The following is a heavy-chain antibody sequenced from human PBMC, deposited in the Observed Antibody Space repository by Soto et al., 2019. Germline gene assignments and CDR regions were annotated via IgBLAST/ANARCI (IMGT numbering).Heavy chain of an antibody. V-gene: IGHV3-23*01. CDR1: GFTFSSYA. CDR3: AKEGDFGVVVAGWFDP. D-gene: IGHD2-15*01. CDR2: ISGTGIST. J-gene: IGHJ5*02. Sequence: GGSLRLSCAASGFTFSSYAMSWVRQAPGKGLEWVSAISGTGISTYHADSVKGRFTISRDNSKNTLYLQMNSLRAEDTAVYYCAKEGDFGVVVAGWFDPWGQGTLVTVSS.